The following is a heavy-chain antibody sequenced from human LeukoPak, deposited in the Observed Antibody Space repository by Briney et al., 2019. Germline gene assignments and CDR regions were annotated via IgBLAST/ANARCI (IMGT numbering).Heavy chain of an antibody. Sequence: SETLSLTCTVSGGSISSYYWSWIRQPPGKGLEWIGYIYYSGSTNYNPSLKSRVTISVDTSKNQFSLKLSSVTAADTAVYYCAREKALLRGDDFDMWGRGTAVTVSS. D-gene: IGHD3-10*01. CDR2: IYYSGST. V-gene: IGHV4-59*12. CDR1: GGSISSYY. J-gene: IGHJ3*02. CDR3: AREKALLRGDDFDM.